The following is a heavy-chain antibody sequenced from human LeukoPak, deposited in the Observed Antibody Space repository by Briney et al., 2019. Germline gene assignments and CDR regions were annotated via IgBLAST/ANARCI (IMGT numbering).Heavy chain of an antibody. CDR3: ARERQNKDFWSGGDY. CDR2: IKQDGSEK. D-gene: IGHD3-3*01. V-gene: IGHV3-7*01. J-gene: IGHJ4*02. Sequence: SGGSLRLSCAGSGFTFSTYWMSWVRQAPGKGLEWVANIKQDGSEKYYVDSVKGRFTISRDNAKNSLYLQMNTLRPEDTAVYYCARERQNKDFWSGGDYWGQGTLVTVSS. CDR1: GFTFSTYW.